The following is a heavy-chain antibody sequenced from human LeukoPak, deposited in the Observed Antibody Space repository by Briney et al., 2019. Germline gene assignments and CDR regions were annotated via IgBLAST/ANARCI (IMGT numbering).Heavy chain of an antibody. CDR3: ARGVYYYDSSGYYETP. D-gene: IGHD3-22*01. CDR2: INPNSGGT. CDR1: GYTFTGYY. Sequence: ASVKVSCKASGYTFTGYYMHWVRQAPGQGLEWMGRINPNSGGTNYAQKFQGRVTMTRDTSISTAYMELSRLRSDDTAVYYCARGVYYYDSSGYYETPSGQGTLVTVSS. V-gene: IGHV1-2*06. J-gene: IGHJ5*02.